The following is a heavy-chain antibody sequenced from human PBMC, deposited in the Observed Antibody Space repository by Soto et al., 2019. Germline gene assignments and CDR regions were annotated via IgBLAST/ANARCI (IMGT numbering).Heavy chain of an antibody. CDR3: AKSPSSSSWYVPRDYYYYYGMDV. CDR1: GFTFSSYA. V-gene: IGHV3-23*01. J-gene: IGHJ6*02. D-gene: IGHD6-13*01. CDR2: ISGSGGST. Sequence: GGSLRLSCAASGFTFSSYAMSWVRQAPGKGLEWVSAISGSGGSTYYADSVKGRFTISRDNSKNTLYLQMNSLRAEDTAVYYCAKSPSSSSWYVPRDYYYYYGMDVWGQGTTVTVSS.